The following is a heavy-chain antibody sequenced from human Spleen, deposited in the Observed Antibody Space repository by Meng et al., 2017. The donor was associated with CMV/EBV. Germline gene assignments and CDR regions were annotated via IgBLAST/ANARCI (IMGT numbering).Heavy chain of an antibody. CDR2: IKGGGSST. CDR3: APGLLGYCSSSICS. V-gene: IGHV3-23*01. D-gene: IGHD2-2*01. J-gene: IGHJ4*02. CDR1: GFAFSTYA. Sequence: GESLKISCAASGFAFSTYAMSWVRQAPGKGLEWVSAIKGGGSSTYYADSVKGRFTISKDESKSTLYLQMNGLSADDTAVYYCAPGLLGYCSSSICSWGQGTLVTVS.